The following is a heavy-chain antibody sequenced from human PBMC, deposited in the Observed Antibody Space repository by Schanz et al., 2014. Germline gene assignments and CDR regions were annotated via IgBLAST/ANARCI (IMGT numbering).Heavy chain of an antibody. CDR3: ARPLGPNYYYYGLDV. Sequence: EVQLVEYGGGLVQPGESLRLSCAASGFSISDHTMRWDRQAPGKGLEPVSVTYLGGNTDYADSVKGRFTISRDSSKNTVSLQMNSLRAEDTAVYYCARPLGPNYYYYGLDVWGQGTTVTVPS. V-gene: IGHV3-66*04. J-gene: IGHJ6*02. CDR2: TYLGGNT. CDR1: GFSISDHT.